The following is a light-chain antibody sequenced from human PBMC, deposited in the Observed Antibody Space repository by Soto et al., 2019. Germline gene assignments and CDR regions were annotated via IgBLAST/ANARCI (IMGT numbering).Light chain of an antibody. CDR2: GAS. CDR1: QSIGSSY. J-gene: IGKJ5*01. Sequence: EIVLTQSPGTLSLSPGERATLSCRASQSIGSSYLAWYQQKPGPAPRLLIYGASSRASGFPNRFSGSGSGTDFTLTISRLESEDFAVYYCQHYGSSLSITFGQGTRLEIK. CDR3: QHYGSSLSIT. V-gene: IGKV3-20*01.